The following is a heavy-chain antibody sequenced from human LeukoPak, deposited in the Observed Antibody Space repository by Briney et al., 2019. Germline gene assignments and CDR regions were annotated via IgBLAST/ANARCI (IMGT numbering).Heavy chain of an antibody. CDR2: INWNGGST. Sequence: GGSLRLSCAASGFTFDDYGMSWARQAPGKGLEWVSGINWNGGSTGYADSVKGRFTISGDNAKNSLYLQMNSLRAEDTALYHCARDGSGSYYLSYYGMDVWGQGTTVTVSS. J-gene: IGHJ6*02. CDR1: GFTFDDYG. V-gene: IGHV3-20*01. CDR3: ARDGSGSYYLSYYGMDV. D-gene: IGHD3-10*01.